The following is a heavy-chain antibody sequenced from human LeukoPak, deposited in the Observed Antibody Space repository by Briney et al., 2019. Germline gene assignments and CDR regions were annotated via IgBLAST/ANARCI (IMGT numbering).Heavy chain of an antibody. V-gene: IGHV1-46*01. CDR3: ATYYGSRGDFDF. Sequence: ASVKVSCKASGGTFSSYAISWVRQAPGHGLEWMGVMNPSGGTSSAQRFQGRVALTRDMSTSTIYMELSSLSFDDTAVYYCATYYGSRGDFDFWGQGTLVTVSS. D-gene: IGHD3-22*01. J-gene: IGHJ4*02. CDR2: MNPSGGT. CDR1: GGTFSSYA.